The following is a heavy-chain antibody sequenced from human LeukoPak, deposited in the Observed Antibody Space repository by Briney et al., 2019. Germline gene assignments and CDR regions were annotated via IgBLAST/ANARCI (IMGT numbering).Heavy chain of an antibody. CDR2: IYYTGST. D-gene: IGHD3-16*01. CDR1: GGSISSYY. J-gene: IGHJ6*03. Sequence: PSETLSLTCTVSGGSISSYYWSWIRQPPGKGLEWIGYIYYTGSTNYNPSLKSRVTISVDTSKNQFSLKLSSVTAADTAVYYCARGVGDPGYVYYYYMDVWGKGTTVTISS. CDR3: ARGVGDPGYVYYYYMDV. V-gene: IGHV4-59*01.